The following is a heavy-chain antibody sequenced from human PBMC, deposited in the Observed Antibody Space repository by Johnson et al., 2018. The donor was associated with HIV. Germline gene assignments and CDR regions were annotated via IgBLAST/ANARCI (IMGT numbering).Heavy chain of an antibody. D-gene: IGHD1-7*01. V-gene: IGHV3-33*01. J-gene: IGHJ3*02. CDR3: ARAGQLPEDAFDI. CDR1: GFTFSNFG. Sequence: HVQLVESGGGVVQPGRSLRHSCAASGFTFSNFGMHWVRQAPGKGLEWVAVIWYDGSNKYYADSVKGRFTISRDNSKSTLYLQMNSLRAEDTAVYYCARAGQLPEDAFDIWGQGTMVTVSS. CDR2: IWYDGSNK.